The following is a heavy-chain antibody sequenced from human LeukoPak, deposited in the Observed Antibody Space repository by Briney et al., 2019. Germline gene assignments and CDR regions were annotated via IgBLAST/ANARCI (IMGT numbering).Heavy chain of an antibody. CDR1: VFTVSSYS. Sequence: GGSLRLSCAASVFTVSSYSMSWVRQAPGKGLEWVSAISGSDGSTYYADSVKGRFTISRDNSKNTLYLQMNSLRAEDTAVYYCARDAEYYDFWSGNYYYYGMDVWGQGTTVTVSS. J-gene: IGHJ6*02. CDR3: ARDAEYYDFWSGNYYYYGMDV. V-gene: IGHV3-23*01. CDR2: ISGSDGST. D-gene: IGHD3-3*01.